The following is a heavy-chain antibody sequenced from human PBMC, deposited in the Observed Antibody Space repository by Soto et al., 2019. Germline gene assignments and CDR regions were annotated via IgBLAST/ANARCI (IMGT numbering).Heavy chain of an antibody. CDR2: VSGQGDST. CDR3: ATEWLGGEEFDY. J-gene: IGHJ4*02. D-gene: IGHD3-22*01. Sequence: GGSLRLSCSASGFTLSNYVMHWVRQAPGKGLEYISAVSGQGDSTFYADSVKGRFTISRDNSKNTLYLQMSSLRAEDTAVYYYATEWLGGEEFDYWGQGTLVTVSS. V-gene: IGHV3-64*04. CDR1: GFTLSNYV.